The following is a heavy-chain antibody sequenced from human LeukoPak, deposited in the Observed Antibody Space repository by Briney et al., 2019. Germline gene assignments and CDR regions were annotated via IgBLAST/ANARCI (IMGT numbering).Heavy chain of an antibody. D-gene: IGHD1-26*01. CDR3: ARSGTSEAYFGY. Sequence: SETLSLTCTVSGGSISSSSYYWGWIRQPPGKGLEWIGSIYYSGSTYYNPSLKSRVTVSVDTSKNQFSLKLSSVTAADTAVYYCARSGTSEAYFGYWGQGTLVTVSS. CDR2: IYYSGST. CDR1: GGSISSSSYY. J-gene: IGHJ4*02. V-gene: IGHV4-39*01.